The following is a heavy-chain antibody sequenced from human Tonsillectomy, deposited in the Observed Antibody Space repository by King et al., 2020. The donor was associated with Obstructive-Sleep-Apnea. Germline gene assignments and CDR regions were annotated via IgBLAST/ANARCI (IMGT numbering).Heavy chain of an antibody. CDR1: GFTFSSYW. CDR2: INSDGSST. J-gene: IGHJ6*02. V-gene: IGHV3-74*01. Sequence: VQLVESGGGLVQPGGSLRLSCAASGFTFSSYWMHWVRQAPGKGLVWVSRINSDGSSTSYADSVKGRFTISRDNAKNTLYLQMNSLRAEDTAVYYFARARGYCRGGSCYQPSYYYGMDVWGQGTTVTVSS. D-gene: IGHD2-15*01. CDR3: ARARGYCRGGSCYQPSYYYGMDV.